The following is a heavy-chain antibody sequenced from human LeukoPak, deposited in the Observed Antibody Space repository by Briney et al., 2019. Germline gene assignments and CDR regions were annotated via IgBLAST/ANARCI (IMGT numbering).Heavy chain of an antibody. V-gene: IGHV3-74*01. CDR1: GFTFSSYA. J-gene: IGHJ5*02. CDR2: INSDGSST. CDR3: AREPQWLDNWFDP. Sequence: GGSLRLSCAASGFTFSSYAMSWVRQAPGKGLVWVSRINSDGSSTSYADSVKGRFTISRDNAKNTLYLQMNSLRAEDTAVYYCAREPQWLDNWFDPWGQGTLVTVSS. D-gene: IGHD6-19*01.